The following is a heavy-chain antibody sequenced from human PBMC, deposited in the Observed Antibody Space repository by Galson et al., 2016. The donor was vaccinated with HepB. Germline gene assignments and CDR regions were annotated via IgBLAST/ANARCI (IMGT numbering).Heavy chain of an antibody. V-gene: IGHV1-18*04. Sequence: SVKVSCKASGYTFTSNGISWVRQAPGQGLEWMGWISASKGNTNYAQKFQGRLTMTTDTSTRTAYMELRNLRSDDTAVYYCARDRDHGLDNWGQGTMVTVSS. CDR2: ISASKGNT. D-gene: IGHD2-8*01. J-gene: IGHJ3*02. CDR3: ARDRDHGLDN. CDR1: GYTFTSNG.